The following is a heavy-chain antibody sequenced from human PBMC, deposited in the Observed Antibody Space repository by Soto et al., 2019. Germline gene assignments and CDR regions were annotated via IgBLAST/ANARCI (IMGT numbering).Heavy chain of an antibody. CDR3: VRGPSHGAFDI. V-gene: IGHV3-30-3*01. CDR1: GSTFSSYD. Sequence: QVQLVESGGDVVQPGRSLRLSCAASGSTFSSYDIHWVRQAPGKGLEWVAHISPDGNKAYYADSVKGGFIISRDNARKTVYVEVNSLRTEDKAVYHCVRGPSHGAFDIWGQGTLVTVSS. J-gene: IGHJ3*02. CDR2: ISPDGNKA.